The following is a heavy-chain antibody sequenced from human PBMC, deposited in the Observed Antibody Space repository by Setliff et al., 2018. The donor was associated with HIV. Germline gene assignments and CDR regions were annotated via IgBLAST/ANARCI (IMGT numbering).Heavy chain of an antibody. CDR3: ARSYIAFLSTWYYGMDV. V-gene: IGHV1-2*02. D-gene: IGHD5-18*01. J-gene: IGHJ6*02. Sequence: ASVKVSCKTAGYTFTAYFLQWVRQAPGQGLEWIGWISPNTGATHYAQKFQGRVTLTRDTSISTAYMELNRLRSDDTAVYYCARSYIAFLSTWYYGMDVWGQGTTVTVSS. CDR2: ISPNTGAT. CDR1: GYTFTAYF.